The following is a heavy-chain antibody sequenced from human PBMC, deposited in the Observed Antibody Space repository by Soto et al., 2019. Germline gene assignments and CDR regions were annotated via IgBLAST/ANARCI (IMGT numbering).Heavy chain of an antibody. CDR2: TYYRSKWYS. CDR1: GDSVSSNSVC. CDR3: ARYTSSWYLDY. J-gene: IGHJ4*02. V-gene: IGHV6-1*01. Sequence: SHTLSLTCVISGDSVSSNSVCWNWIRQSPSRGLEWLGRTYYRSKWYSDYGASVRGRININADTSKNQVSLQLDSVTPEDTAVYFCARYTSSWYLDYWGQGTQVTVSS. D-gene: IGHD6-13*01.